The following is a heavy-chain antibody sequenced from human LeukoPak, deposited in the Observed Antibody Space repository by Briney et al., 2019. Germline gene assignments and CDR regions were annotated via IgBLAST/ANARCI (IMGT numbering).Heavy chain of an antibody. V-gene: IGHV3-72*01. J-gene: IGHJ4*02. CDR2: ARNKANSYST. Sequence: GGSLRLSCAASGFTFSDHYMDWVRQAPGKGLEWVGRARNKANSYSTEYAASVRGRFTISRDESKNSMYLQMNSLKTEDTAVYYCARGELANWGQGTLVTVSS. CDR3: ARGELAN. D-gene: IGHD1-26*01. CDR1: GFTFSDHY.